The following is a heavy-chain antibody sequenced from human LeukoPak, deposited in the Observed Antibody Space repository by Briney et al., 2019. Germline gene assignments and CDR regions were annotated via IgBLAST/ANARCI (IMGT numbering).Heavy chain of an antibody. CDR1: GGTFSSYA. CDR2: IIPIFGTA. V-gene: IGHV1-69*13. D-gene: IGHD6-13*01. J-gene: IGHJ3*02. Sequence: ASVKVSCKASGGTFSSYAISWVRQAPGQGLEWMGGIIPIFGTANYAQKFQGRVTITADESTSTAYMELSSLRSEDTAVYYCAREAAAGIRDAFDIWGQGTMVTVSS. CDR3: AREAAAGIRDAFDI.